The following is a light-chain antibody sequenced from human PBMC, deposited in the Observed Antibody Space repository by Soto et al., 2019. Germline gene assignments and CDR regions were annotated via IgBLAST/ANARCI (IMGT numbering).Light chain of an antibody. J-gene: IGKJ4*01. CDR1: QSVSSY. Sequence: EIVLTQSPAYLSLSRGERVALCCRASQSVSSYLAWHQQKPGQAPRLLIYAASTRATGVPARFSGSGSGTEFTLTISDLQSEDFAVYFCQHYDIWPLTFGGGTKVDIK. CDR3: QHYDIWPLT. V-gene: IGKV3-15*01. CDR2: AAS.